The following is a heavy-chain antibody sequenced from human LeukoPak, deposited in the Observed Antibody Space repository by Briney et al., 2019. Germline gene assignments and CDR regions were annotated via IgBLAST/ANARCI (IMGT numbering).Heavy chain of an antibody. V-gene: IGHV4-31*03. CDR1: GGSISSGGYY. CDR2: IYYSGST. J-gene: IGHJ4*02. Sequence: PSQTLSLTCTVSGGSISSGGYYWSWIRQHPGKGLEWIGYIYYSGSTYYNPSLKSRVTISVDTSKNQFSLKLSSVTAADTAVYYCARRYWARQGYSYGYPRLVGSFDYWGQGTLVTVSS. CDR3: ARRYWARQGYSYGYPRLVGSFDY. D-gene: IGHD5-18*01.